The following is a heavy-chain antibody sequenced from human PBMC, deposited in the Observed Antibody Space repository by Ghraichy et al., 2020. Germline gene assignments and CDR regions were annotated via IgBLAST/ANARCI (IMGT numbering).Heavy chain of an antibody. Sequence: QTLSLTCTFSGFSLSTSGVSVSWIRQPPGKALEWLARIDWDDDKSYRTSLKTRLTISKDTSRHQVVLTMTNMDYVDTATYFCARSKAYYDILTGYSPYHFDYWGQGTLVTVSS. CDR1: GFSLSTSGVS. CDR2: IDWDDDK. D-gene: IGHD3-9*01. V-gene: IGHV2-70*11. CDR3: ARSKAYYDILTGYSPYHFDY. J-gene: IGHJ4*02.